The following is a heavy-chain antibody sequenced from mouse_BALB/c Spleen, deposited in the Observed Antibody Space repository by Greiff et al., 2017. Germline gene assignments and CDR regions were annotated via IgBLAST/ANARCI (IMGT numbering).Heavy chain of an antibody. Sequence: EVHLVESGPELEKPGASVKISCKASGYSFTGYNMNWVKQSNGKSLEWIGNIDPYYGGTSYNQKFKGKATLTVDKSSSTAYMQLKSLTSEDSAVYYCARGGGNYDAMDYWGQGTSVTISS. CDR3: ARGGGNYDAMDY. J-gene: IGHJ4*01. CDR1: GYSFTGYN. CDR2: IDPYYGGT. V-gene: IGHV1-39*01. D-gene: IGHD2-1*01.